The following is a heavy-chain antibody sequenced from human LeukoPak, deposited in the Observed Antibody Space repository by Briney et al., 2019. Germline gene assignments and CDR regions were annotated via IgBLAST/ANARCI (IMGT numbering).Heavy chain of an antibody. J-gene: IGHJ4*02. V-gene: IGHV3-23*01. CDR2: ISGSGGGT. CDR3: AKRGVVIRVILVGFHKEAYYFDS. D-gene: IGHD3-22*01. CDR1: GITLSNYG. Sequence: PGGSLRLSCAVSGITLSNYGMSWVRQAPGKGLEWVAGISGSGGGTNYADSVKGRFNISRDNPKNTLYLQMNSLRAEDTAVYFCAKRGVVIRVILVGFHKEAYYFDSWGQGALVTVSS.